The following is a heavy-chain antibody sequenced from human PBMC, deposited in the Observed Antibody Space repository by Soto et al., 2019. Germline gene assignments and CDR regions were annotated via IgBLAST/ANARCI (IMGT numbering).Heavy chain of an antibody. CDR2: IIPIFGTA. CDR1: GGTFSSYA. J-gene: IGHJ6*02. V-gene: IGHV1-69*06. CDR3: ARSDCSSTSCYRWGSYDYGMDV. D-gene: IGHD2-2*02. Sequence: QVQLVQSGAEVKKPGSSVKVSCKASGGTFSSYAISWVRQAPGQGLEWMGGIIPIFGTANYAQKFQGRVTITADKSTSTAYMEMSSMRSEETDVYYCARSDCSSTSCYRWGSYDYGMDVWGQGTTVTVSS.